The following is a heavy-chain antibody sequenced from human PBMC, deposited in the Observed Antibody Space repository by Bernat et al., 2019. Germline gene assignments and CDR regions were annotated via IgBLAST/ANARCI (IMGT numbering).Heavy chain of an antibody. CDR1: GFTVLNNY. D-gene: IGHD2-2*01. CDR3: ARDSCTTTSCYGD. V-gene: IGHV3-66*01. Sequence: VESGGGLVQPGGSLRLSCAASGFTVLNNYMSWVRQAPGKGLEWVSIIYSDVSTYYADSVKGRFTISRDNSKNTLYLQMNGLGAEDTAVYYCARDSCTTTSCYGDWGQGTQVTVSS. CDR2: IYSDVST. J-gene: IGHJ4*02.